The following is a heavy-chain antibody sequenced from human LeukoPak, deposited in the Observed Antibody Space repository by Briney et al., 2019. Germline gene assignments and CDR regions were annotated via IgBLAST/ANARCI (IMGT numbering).Heavy chain of an antibody. Sequence: GGSLRLSCAASGFTFSNAWMNWVRQAPGKGLEWVSVMYPGGSTYYADSVKGRFTISRDNSKNTVFLRMSSLRAEDTAIYFCAACPHGPDYSHHWGQGTPVTISS. V-gene: IGHV3-53*01. J-gene: IGHJ4*02. CDR1: GFTFSNAW. CDR3: AACPHGPDYSHH. CDR2: MYPGGST. D-gene: IGHD2-2*01.